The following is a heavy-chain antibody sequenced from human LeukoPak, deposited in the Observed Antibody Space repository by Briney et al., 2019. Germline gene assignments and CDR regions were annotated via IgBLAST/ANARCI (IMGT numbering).Heavy chain of an antibody. CDR3: ARRSVYWYFDL. CDR2: IYYSGST. Sequence: SETLSLTCTVAGGSISSSSYYWGWIRQPPGKGLEWVGRIYYSGSTHYNPSLESRVTISVDTSKNHFSLKLSSVTAADTAVYSCARRSVYWYFDLWGRGTLVTAPS. D-gene: IGHD2-8*01. J-gene: IGHJ2*01. V-gene: IGHV4-39*01. CDR1: GGSISSSSYY.